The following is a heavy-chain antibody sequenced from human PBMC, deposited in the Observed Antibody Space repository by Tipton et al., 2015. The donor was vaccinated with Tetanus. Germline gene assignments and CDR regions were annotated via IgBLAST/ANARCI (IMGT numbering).Heavy chain of an antibody. CDR1: GGSISNTDYY. D-gene: IGHD5-12*01. V-gene: IGHV4-39*01. J-gene: IGHJ4*02. CDR3: ARHAGYSGYQLFDY. CDR2: IYYSGNT. Sequence: LRLSCTVSGGSISNTDYYWGWIRQPPGKGLEWIGSIYYSGNTYYNPSLKSRVTISVDTSKNQFSLKLSSVTAADTAVYYCARHAGYSGYQLFDYWGQGPLVTVSS.